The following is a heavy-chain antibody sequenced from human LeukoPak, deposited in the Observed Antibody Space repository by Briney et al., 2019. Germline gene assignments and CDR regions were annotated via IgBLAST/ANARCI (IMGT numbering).Heavy chain of an antibody. CDR2: IYYSGST. Sequence: SETLSLTCTVSGGSISSGDYYWSWIRQPPGKGLEWIGYIYYSGSTYYNPSLKSRVTISVDTSKNQFSLKLSSVTAADTAVYYCARGLVERRGSYWGQGTLVTVSS. J-gene: IGHJ4*02. V-gene: IGHV4-30-4*01. CDR3: ARGLVERRGSY. CDR1: GGSISSGDYY. D-gene: IGHD3-10*01.